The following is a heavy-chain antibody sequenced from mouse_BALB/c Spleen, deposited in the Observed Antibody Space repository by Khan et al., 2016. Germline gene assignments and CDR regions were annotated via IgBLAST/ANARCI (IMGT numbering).Heavy chain of an antibody. V-gene: IGHV5-12-1*01. CDR1: GFAFSSYD. Sequence: EVELVESGGGLVKPGGSLKLSCAASGFAFSSYDMSWVRQTPEKRLEWVAYISSGGGSTYYPDTVKGRFTISRDNAKNTLYLQMSSLKSEDTAMYYCERIDYYGSRRAWFAYWGQGTLVTVSA. D-gene: IGHD1-1*01. CDR3: ERIDYYGSRRAWFAY. CDR2: ISSGGGST. J-gene: IGHJ3*01.